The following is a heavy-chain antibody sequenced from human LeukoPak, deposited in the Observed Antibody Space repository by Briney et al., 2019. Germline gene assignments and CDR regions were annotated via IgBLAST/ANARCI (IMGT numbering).Heavy chain of an antibody. V-gene: IGHV3-11*04. CDR1: GFTFTDRY. J-gene: IGHJ4*02. CDR3: TREDYYYASGH. CDR2: ISSGGDII. Sequence: GGSLRLSCAASGFTFTDRYMSWVRQAPGKGLEWVSYISSGGDIIYYADSVKGRFTISRDNAKNSLFLQMNSLRAEDTAVYYCTREDYYYASGHWAQGTLVTASS. D-gene: IGHD3-10*01.